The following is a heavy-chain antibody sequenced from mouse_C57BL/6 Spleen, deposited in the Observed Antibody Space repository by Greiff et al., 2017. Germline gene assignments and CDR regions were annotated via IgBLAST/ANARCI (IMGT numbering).Heavy chain of an antibody. D-gene: IGHD1-2*01. CDR3: ARVLRGYNYYAMDY. Sequence: QVQLKQPGAELVMPGASVKLSCKASGYTFTSYWMHWVKQRPGQGLEWIGEIDPSDSYTNYNQKFKGKSTLTVDKSSSTAYMQLSSLTSEDSAVYYCARVLRGYNYYAMDYWGQGTSVTVSS. V-gene: IGHV1-69*01. CDR2: IDPSDSYT. J-gene: IGHJ4*01. CDR1: GYTFTSYW.